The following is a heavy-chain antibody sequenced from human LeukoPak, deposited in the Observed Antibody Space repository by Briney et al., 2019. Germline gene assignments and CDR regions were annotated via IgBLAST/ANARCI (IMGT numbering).Heavy chain of an antibody. Sequence: SETLSLTCTVSGGSISSGGYYWSWIRQHPGKGLEWIGYIYYSGSTYYNPSLKSRVTISVDTSKNQSSLKLSSVTAADTAVYYCARYLLRGGTLRAAAGNDAFDIWGQGTMVTVSS. CDR2: IYYSGST. J-gene: IGHJ3*02. CDR3: ARYLLRGGTLRAAAGNDAFDI. CDR1: GGSISSGGYY. V-gene: IGHV4-31*03. D-gene: IGHD6-13*01.